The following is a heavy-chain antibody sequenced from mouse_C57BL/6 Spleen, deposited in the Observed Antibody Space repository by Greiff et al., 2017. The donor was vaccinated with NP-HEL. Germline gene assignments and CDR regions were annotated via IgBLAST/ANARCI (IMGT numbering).Heavy chain of an antibody. CDR1: GYAFSSSW. Sequence: VQLQQSGPELVKPGASVKISCKASGYAFSSSWMNWVKQRPGKGLEWIGRIYPGDGDTNYNGKFKGKATLTADKSSSTAYMKLSNLTSEDSAVYFCARGWDYYGSSYDFDYWGQGTTLTVSS. D-gene: IGHD1-1*01. CDR2: IYPGDGDT. CDR3: ARGWDYYGSSYDFDY. V-gene: IGHV1-82*01. J-gene: IGHJ2*01.